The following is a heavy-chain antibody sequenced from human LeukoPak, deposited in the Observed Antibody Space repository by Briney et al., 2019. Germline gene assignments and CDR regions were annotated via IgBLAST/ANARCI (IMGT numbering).Heavy chain of an antibody. CDR1: GGSLSSYY. D-gene: IGHD2-2*01. Sequence: SETLSLTCTVSGGSLSSYYWSWIRQPPGKGLEWIGYIYYSGSTNYNPSLKSRVTISVDTSKNQFSLKLSSVTAADTAVYYCARQGRTPTRYAFDIWGQGTMVTVSS. J-gene: IGHJ3*02. CDR2: IYYSGST. V-gene: IGHV4-59*08. CDR3: ARQGRTPTRYAFDI.